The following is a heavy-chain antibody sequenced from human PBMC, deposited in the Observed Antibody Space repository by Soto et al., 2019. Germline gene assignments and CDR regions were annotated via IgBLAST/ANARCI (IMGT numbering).Heavy chain of an antibody. CDR2: IWYDGSNK. D-gene: IGHD6-13*01. CDR3: ARDIAAAGTGAFDI. J-gene: IGHJ3*02. V-gene: IGHV3-33*01. CDR1: GFTFSSYG. Sequence: PGGSLRLSCAASGFTFSSYGMHWVRQAPGKGLEWVAVIWYDGSNKYYADSVKGRFTISRDNSKNTLYLQMNSLRAEDTAVYYCARDIAAAGTGAFDIWGQGTMVTVSS.